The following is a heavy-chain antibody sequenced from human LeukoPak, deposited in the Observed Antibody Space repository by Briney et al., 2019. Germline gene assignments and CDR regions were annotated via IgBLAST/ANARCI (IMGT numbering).Heavy chain of an antibody. Sequence: GASVKVSCKTSGYTFTSYGISWVRQAPGQGLEWMGWISAYNGNTNYAQKVQGRVTMTTDTSTSTAYMELSRLRSDDTAVYYCARVGATYSGDPWGQGTLVTVSS. CDR2: ISAYNGNT. V-gene: IGHV1-18*01. D-gene: IGHD1-26*01. CDR3: ARVGATYSGDP. CDR1: GYTFTSYG. J-gene: IGHJ5*02.